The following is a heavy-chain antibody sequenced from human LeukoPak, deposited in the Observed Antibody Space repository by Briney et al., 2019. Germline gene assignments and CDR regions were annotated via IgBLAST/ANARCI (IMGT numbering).Heavy chain of an antibody. CDR1: GFTFSNHD. CDR3: AKDLYCSSTSCYEAVY. D-gene: IGHD2-2*01. Sequence: GGSLRLSCAASGFTFSNHDMHWVREAPGKGREWVAFISYDGTNKYYADSVKGRFTISRDNSKNTLYLQMNSLRAEDTAVYYCAKDLYCSSTSCYEAVYWGQGTLVTVSS. J-gene: IGHJ4*02. V-gene: IGHV3-30*18. CDR2: ISYDGTNK.